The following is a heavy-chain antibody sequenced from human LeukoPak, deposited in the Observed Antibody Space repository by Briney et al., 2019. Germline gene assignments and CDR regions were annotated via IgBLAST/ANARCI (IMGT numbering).Heavy chain of an antibody. CDR2: IRSKANSYAT. D-gene: IGHD1-1*01. CDR1: GFTFSGSA. Sequence: GGSLILSCAASGFTFSGSAMHWVRQAAGEGLEWVGRIRSKANSYATAYAASVKGRFTISRDDSKNTAYLQMNSLKTEDTAVYYCTTQLMETDFDYWGQGTLVTVSS. V-gene: IGHV3-73*01. J-gene: IGHJ4*02. CDR3: TTQLMETDFDY.